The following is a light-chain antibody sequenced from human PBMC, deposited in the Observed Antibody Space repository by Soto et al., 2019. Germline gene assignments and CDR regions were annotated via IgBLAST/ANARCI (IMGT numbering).Light chain of an antibody. J-gene: IGKJ1*01. CDR2: KAS. Sequence: DTQMTQSPSTLSASVGDRVTITCRASQRIGIWLAWYQQKPGKAPKPLIYKASILQIGVSSRFSGIGSVTDITITISSIQTNDFETYYCQNYNSCMFGQGTKVEI. V-gene: IGKV1-5*03. CDR3: QNYNSCM. CDR1: QRIGIW.